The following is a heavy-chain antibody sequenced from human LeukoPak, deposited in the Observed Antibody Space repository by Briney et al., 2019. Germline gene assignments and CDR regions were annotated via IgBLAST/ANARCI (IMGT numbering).Heavy chain of an antibody. Sequence: SETLSLTCTVSGGSVSSSGSYWSWIRQPPGTGLEWFAYIYYSGSTTYNPSLKSRVIISVDTSKNQFSLRLSSVTAADTAVYYCARSNSFYYDSWGQGTLVTVSS. D-gene: IGHD3-16*01. CDR1: GGSVSSSGSY. CDR3: ARSNSFYYDS. J-gene: IGHJ5*02. V-gene: IGHV4-61*08. CDR2: IYYSGST.